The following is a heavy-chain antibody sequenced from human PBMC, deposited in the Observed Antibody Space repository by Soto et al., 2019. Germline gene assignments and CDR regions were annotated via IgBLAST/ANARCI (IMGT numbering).Heavy chain of an antibody. D-gene: IGHD3-10*01. J-gene: IGHJ6*02. CDR2: ISYDGRNK. Sequence: PXESLSLSCTASGFTFSGYCMHWVRQAPGKGLEWVAVISYDGRNKYYADSVKARFTISRDNSKNTLYLQMNSLRAEDTAVYYCAKVTGGHYYYGMDSWGQGAPVTVSS. CDR3: AKVTGGHYYYGMDS. CDR1: GFTFSGYC. V-gene: IGHV3-30*18.